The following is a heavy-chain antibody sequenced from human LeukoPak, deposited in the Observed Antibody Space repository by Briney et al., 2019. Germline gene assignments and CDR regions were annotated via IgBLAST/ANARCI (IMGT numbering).Heavy chain of an antibody. Sequence: SETLTLTCTVSGGSISSSSYYWGWIRQPPGKGLEWIGSIYYSGSTYYNPSLKSRVPISVDTSKNQFSLKLSSVTAADTAVYYCGVWGSGSSDYWGQGTLVTVSS. CDR3: GVWGSGSSDY. CDR1: GGSISSSSYY. V-gene: IGHV4-39*01. D-gene: IGHD3-10*01. CDR2: IYYSGST. J-gene: IGHJ4*02.